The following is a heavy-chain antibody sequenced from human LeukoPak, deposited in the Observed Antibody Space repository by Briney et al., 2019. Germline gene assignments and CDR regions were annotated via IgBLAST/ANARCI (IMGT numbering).Heavy chain of an antibody. V-gene: IGHV1-18*01. D-gene: IGHD3-22*01. CDR1: GYTFTSYG. Sequence: GASVKVSCKASGYTFTSYGISWVRQAPGQGLEWMGWISAYNGNTNYAQKLQGRVTMTTDTSTSTAYMELRSLRSDDTAVYYCARDKKGYYDSSGYYHTPFDYWGQGTLVTVSS. CDR3: ARDKKGYYDSSGYYHTPFDY. J-gene: IGHJ4*02. CDR2: ISAYNGNT.